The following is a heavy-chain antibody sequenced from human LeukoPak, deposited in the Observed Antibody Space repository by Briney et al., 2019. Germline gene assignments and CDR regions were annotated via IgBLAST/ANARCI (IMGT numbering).Heavy chain of an antibody. Sequence: SVKVSCKASGYSFTGHYMHWVRQAPGQGLEWMGGIIPVLGTANYGQKFQGRVTITADESTSTAYMELSSLTSDDTGVYFCARSGGDYYYYSTDVWGKGTTVTVSS. J-gene: IGHJ6*03. D-gene: IGHD3-10*01. V-gene: IGHV1-69*13. CDR2: IIPVLGTA. CDR3: ARSGGDYYYYSTDV. CDR1: GYSFTGHY.